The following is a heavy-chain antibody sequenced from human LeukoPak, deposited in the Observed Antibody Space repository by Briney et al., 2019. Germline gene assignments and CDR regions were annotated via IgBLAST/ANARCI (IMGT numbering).Heavy chain of an antibody. CDR3: AKDGYCDHTVDY. D-gene: IGHD4-17*01. J-gene: IGHJ4*02. CDR1: GFTFSDYG. V-gene: IGHV3-30*18. CDR2: ISYDGSNK. Sequence: PGGSLRLSCAASGFTFSDYGMHWVRQAPGKGLEWVAIISYDGSNKYYADSVKGRFTISRDNSKNTLYLQMNSLSAEDTAVYYCAKDGYCDHTVDYWGQGTLVTVSS.